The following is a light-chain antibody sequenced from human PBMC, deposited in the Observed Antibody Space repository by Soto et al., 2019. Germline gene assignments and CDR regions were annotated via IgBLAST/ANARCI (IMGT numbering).Light chain of an antibody. J-gene: IGLJ3*02. CDR3: AAWDDSLSGYWV. CDR1: SSNIGSNY. V-gene: IGLV1-47*02. CDR2: SNN. Sequence: QSVLTQPPSASGTPGQRVTISCSGSSSNIGSNYVYWYQQLPGTATKLLIYSNNQRPSGVPDRFSGSKSGTSASLAISGLRSEYEADYYCAAWDDSLSGYWVFGGGTKLTVL.